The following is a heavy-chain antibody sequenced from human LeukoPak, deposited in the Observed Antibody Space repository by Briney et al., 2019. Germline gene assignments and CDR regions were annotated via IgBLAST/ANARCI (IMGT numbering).Heavy chain of an antibody. CDR2: ISGSDGST. Sequence: GGSLRLSCAASGFTFSSYAMSWVRQAPGKGLEWVSGISGSDGSTNYADSVKGRFTISRENSKNTLYLQMNSLRAEDTAVYYCAKDSAKKYDDYWGRGTLVTVSS. D-gene: IGHD2/OR15-2a*01. CDR3: AKDSAKKYDDY. V-gene: IGHV3-23*01. J-gene: IGHJ4*02. CDR1: GFTFSSYA.